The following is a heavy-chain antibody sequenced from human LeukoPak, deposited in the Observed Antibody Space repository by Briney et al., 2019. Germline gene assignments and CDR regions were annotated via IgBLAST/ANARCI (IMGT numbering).Heavy chain of an antibody. CDR2: INPNSGGT. D-gene: IGHD5-18*01. Sequence: ASVKVSCKASGYTFTGYYMHWVRQAPGQGLEWMGWINPNSGGTNYAQKFQGRVTMTRDTPISTAYMELSRLRSDDTAVYYCARGSGRLRAFDIWGQGTMATVSS. V-gene: IGHV1-2*02. J-gene: IGHJ3*02. CDR1: GYTFTGYY. CDR3: ARGSGRLRAFDI.